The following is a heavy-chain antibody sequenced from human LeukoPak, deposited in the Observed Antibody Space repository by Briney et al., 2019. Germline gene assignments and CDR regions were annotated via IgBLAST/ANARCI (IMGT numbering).Heavy chain of an antibody. Sequence: SVKVSCKASGGTFSSYAISWVRQAPGQGLEWMGGIIPIFGTANYAQKFQGRVTITTDESTSTAYMELSSLRSEDTAVYYCAKGRPPFGVGGWPGYYGMDVWGQGTTVTVSS. V-gene: IGHV1-69*05. CDR3: AKGRPPFGVGGWPGYYGMDV. J-gene: IGHJ6*02. CDR2: IIPIFGTA. CDR1: GGTFSSYA. D-gene: IGHD6-19*01.